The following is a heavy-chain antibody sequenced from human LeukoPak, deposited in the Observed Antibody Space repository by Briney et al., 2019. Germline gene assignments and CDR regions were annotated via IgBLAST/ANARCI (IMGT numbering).Heavy chain of an antibody. Sequence: GGSLRLSCTASGFTFGEYPMSWVRQAPGKGLEGVGFIRSKAYGGTSEYAASVEGRFIISRHDSKSIAYLQMNSLKIEDTAVYYCSRYYGSGRRRYFDYWGQGTLVTVSS. CDR3: SRYYGSGRRRYFDY. CDR1: GFTFGEYP. J-gene: IGHJ4*02. CDR2: IRSKAYGGTS. D-gene: IGHD3-10*01. V-gene: IGHV3-49*04.